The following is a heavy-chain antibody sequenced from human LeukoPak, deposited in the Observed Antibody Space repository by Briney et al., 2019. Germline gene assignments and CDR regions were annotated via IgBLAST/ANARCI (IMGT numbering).Heavy chain of an antibody. CDR2: ISGSGGST. CDR1: GITFSNYG. J-gene: IGHJ4*02. D-gene: IGHD2-2*01. CDR3: AKDARLRYCRSTRCPLDY. V-gene: IGHV3-23*01. Sequence: GGSLRLSCAASGITFSNYGMNWVRQAPGKGLEWVSVISGSGGSTYYADSVKGRFTISRDNSKNTLYLQMNSLRADDTAVYYCAKDARLRYCRSTRCPLDYWGQGTLVTVSS.